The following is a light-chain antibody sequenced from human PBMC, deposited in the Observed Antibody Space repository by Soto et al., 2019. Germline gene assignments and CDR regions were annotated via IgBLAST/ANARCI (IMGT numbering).Light chain of an antibody. CDR3: QQSYSTPIT. Sequence: DIQMNQSPSSLSASVGDIVTITCRASQSISSYLNWYQQKPGKAPKSLMYAASNLQSGVPSRFSGSGSGTDFTLTISSLQPEDFATYYCQQSYSTPITFGQGTRLEIK. V-gene: IGKV1-39*01. CDR1: QSISSY. J-gene: IGKJ5*01. CDR2: AAS.